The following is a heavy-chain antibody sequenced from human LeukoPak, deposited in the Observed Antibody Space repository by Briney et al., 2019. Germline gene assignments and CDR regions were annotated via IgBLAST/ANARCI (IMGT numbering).Heavy chain of an antibody. V-gene: IGHV3-13*01. Sequence: GGSLRLSCAASGFTFSNYDMHWVRHATGKGLEWVSGIDTAGDTYYPGSVKGRFTISRDNSKNTLYLQMNSLRAEDTAVYYCAKDRGTVVVAATSFDYWGQGTLVTVSS. CDR3: AKDRGTVVVAATSFDY. J-gene: IGHJ4*02. CDR1: GFTFSNYD. CDR2: IDTAGDT. D-gene: IGHD2-15*01.